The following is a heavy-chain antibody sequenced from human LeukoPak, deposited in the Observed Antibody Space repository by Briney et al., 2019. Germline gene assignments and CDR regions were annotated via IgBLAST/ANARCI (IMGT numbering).Heavy chain of an antibody. CDR3: ARETMVRGLPPLSTGFDP. CDR1: GDSFSGYY. Sequence: SETLSLTCAVYGDSFSGYYWSWLRHPRGKALEWFGEINHSGNTNYNPSLKSRVTISVDTSKNQFSLKLSSVTSADTAVYYCARETMVRGLPPLSTGFDPWGQGTLVTVSS. D-gene: IGHD3-10*01. V-gene: IGHV4-34*01. CDR2: INHSGNT. J-gene: IGHJ5*02.